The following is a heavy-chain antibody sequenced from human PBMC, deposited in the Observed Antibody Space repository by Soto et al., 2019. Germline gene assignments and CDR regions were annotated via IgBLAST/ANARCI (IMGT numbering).Heavy chain of an antibody. CDR3: VRDSYRYGSEVAK. Sequence: SETLSLTCTVCGYSISNGYYWGWIRQSPEKGLEWIGTIYHSGTTYYNPSLKSRVIMSIDTSKNQFSLNLKSVTAADTAVYYCVRDSYRYGSEVAKWGQGTLVAVSS. CDR1: GYSISNGYY. V-gene: IGHV4-38-2*02. D-gene: IGHD3-10*01. J-gene: IGHJ4*02. CDR2: IYHSGTT.